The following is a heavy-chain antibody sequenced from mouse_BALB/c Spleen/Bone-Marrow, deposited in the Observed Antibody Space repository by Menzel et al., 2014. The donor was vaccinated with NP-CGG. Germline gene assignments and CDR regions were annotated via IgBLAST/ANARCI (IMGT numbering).Heavy chain of an antibody. CDR2: VDPANGNT. D-gene: IGHD2-1*01. CDR1: GFNIKDTY. CDR3: ARRFGNSPRDSAMVN. Sequence: DVKPQESGADLVKPGASVKLSCTASGFNIKDTYIHWVKQRPEQGLEWIGRVDPANGNTKYAPKFQGKATITADTSSNTAYLRLSSLTSEDTAVYYCARRFGNSPRDSAMVNWGRGTSVTVSS. J-gene: IGHJ4*01. V-gene: IGHV14-3*02.